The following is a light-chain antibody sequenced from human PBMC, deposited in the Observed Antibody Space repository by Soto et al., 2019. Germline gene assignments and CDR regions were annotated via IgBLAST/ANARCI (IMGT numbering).Light chain of an antibody. CDR1: QSGSKY. Sequence: DVQMTQSPSSLSASVGDRVTITCRASQSGSKYVNWYQQKPGKATKLLIYAASSLQSGVPSRFSGSGSGTEFTLTITSLQPEHFATYYCQQCYIIPLPFGGGTKV. J-gene: IGKJ4*01. CDR2: AAS. V-gene: IGKV1-39*01. CDR3: QQCYIIPLP.